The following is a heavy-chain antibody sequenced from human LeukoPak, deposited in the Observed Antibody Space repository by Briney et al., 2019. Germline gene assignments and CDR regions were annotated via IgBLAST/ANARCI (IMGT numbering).Heavy chain of an antibody. CDR2: IYYSGST. CDR3: ARRPTYYDTLTGYYKPSVTFDY. CDR1: SGSISSSSYY. V-gene: IGHV4-39*01. D-gene: IGHD3-9*01. J-gene: IGHJ4*02. Sequence: SETLSLTCTVSSGSISSSSYYWGRIRQPPGKGLEWIGSIYYSGSTYYNPSLKSRVTISVDTSKNQFSLKLNSVTAADTAVYYCARRPTYYDTLTGYYKPSVTFDYWGQGTLVTVSS.